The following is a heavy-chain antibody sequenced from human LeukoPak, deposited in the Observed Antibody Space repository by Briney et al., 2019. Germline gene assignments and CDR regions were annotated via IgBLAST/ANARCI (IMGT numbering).Heavy chain of an antibody. D-gene: IGHD2-15*01. J-gene: IGHJ4*02. CDR1: GFTFSSYG. CDR2: ISYDGSNK. CDR3: ARDAVVAATFDY. Sequence: TGRSLRLSCAASGFTFSSYGMHWVRQAPGKGLEGVAVISYDGSNKYYADSVKGRFTIPRDNSKNTLYLQMNSLRAEDTAVYYCARDAVVAATFDYWGQGTLVTVSS. V-gene: IGHV3-30*03.